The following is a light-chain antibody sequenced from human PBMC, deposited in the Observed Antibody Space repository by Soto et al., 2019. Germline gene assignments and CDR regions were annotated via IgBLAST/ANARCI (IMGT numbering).Light chain of an antibody. J-gene: IGKJ1*01. CDR3: QQYGSAPRS. CDR1: QSVSSDS. Sequence: EIVLTQSPGTLSLSPGERAILSCRASQSVSSDSLAWYRQKPGQAPRLLVYDASSRATGIPDRFGGSGSGTDFTLTVSRLEPEGFAVYYCQQYGSAPRSFGQGTTVDIK. V-gene: IGKV3-20*01. CDR2: DAS.